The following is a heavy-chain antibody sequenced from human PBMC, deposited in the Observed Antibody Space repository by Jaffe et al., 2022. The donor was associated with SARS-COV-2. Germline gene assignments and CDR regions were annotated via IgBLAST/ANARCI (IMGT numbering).Heavy chain of an antibody. V-gene: IGHV4-39*01. CDR3: ARHTVTAMIPDY. CDR2: RSYSGST. CDR1: GGSISSSNYY. J-gene: IGHJ4*02. D-gene: IGHD5-18*01. Sequence: QLQMQESGPGLVKPSETLSLTCTVSGGSISSSNYYWGWIRQPPGKGLEWIGSRSYSGSTYYNPSLKSRVTISVDTSKNQFSLKLTSVTAADTAVYYCARHTVTAMIPDYWGQGTLVTVSS.